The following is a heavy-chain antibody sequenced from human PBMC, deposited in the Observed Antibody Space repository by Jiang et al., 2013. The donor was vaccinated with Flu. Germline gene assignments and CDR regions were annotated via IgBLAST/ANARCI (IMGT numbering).Heavy chain of an antibody. CDR1: GYTFTSYG. V-gene: IGHV1-18*01. CDR2: ISAYNGNT. D-gene: IGHD3-3*01. Sequence: SGAEVKKPGASVKVSCKASGYTFTSYGISWVRQAPGQGLEWMGWISAYNGNTNYAQKLQGRVTMTTDTSTSTAYMELRSLRSDDTAVYYCARLYLDDFWSGYSHYYGMDVWGQGTTVTVSS. CDR3: ARLYLDDFWSGYSHYYGMDV. J-gene: IGHJ6*02.